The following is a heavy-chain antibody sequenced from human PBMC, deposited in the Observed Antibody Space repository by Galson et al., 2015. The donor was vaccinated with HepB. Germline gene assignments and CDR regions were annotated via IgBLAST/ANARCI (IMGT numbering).Heavy chain of an antibody. CDR1: GFTFSSYA. Sequence: LRLSCAASGFTFSSYATSWVRQAPGKGLEWVSAISGSGGSTYYADSVKGRFTISRDNSKNTLYLQMNSLRAEDTAVYYCAKGLAYCGGDCYFDYWGQGTLVTVSS. J-gene: IGHJ4*02. D-gene: IGHD2-21*02. V-gene: IGHV3-23*01. CDR2: ISGSGGST. CDR3: AKGLAYCGGDCYFDY.